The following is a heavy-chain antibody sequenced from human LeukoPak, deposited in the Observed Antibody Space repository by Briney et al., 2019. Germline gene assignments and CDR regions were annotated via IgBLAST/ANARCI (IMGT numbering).Heavy chain of an antibody. Sequence: GESLKISCKGSGYSFTSYWIGWVRQMPGKGLEWMGIIYPGDSDTRYSPSFQGQVTISADKSISTAYLQWSSLKASDTAMYYCARIPAYCGGDCHYWFDPWGQGTLVTVSS. CDR1: GYSFTSYW. J-gene: IGHJ5*02. V-gene: IGHV5-51*01. D-gene: IGHD2-21*02. CDR2: IYPGDSDT. CDR3: ARIPAYCGGDCHYWFDP.